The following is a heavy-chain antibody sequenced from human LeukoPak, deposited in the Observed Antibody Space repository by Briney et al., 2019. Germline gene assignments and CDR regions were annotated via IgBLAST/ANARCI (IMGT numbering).Heavy chain of an antibody. CDR2: INPKGGGT. CDR1: GYTFTGHY. J-gene: IGHJ4*02. V-gene: IGHV1-2*02. Sequence: ASVKVSCKASGYTFTGHYMHWVRQAPGQGLEWMGWINPKGGGTKYAQKFQGRVTMTRDTSISTAYMELSRLSSDDTAVCYCAREIDYGVGVVDYWGQGTLVTVSS. CDR3: AREIDYGVGVVDY. D-gene: IGHD4-17*01.